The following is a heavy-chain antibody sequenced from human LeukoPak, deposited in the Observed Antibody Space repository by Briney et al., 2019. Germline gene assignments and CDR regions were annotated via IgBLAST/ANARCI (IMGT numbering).Heavy chain of an antibody. Sequence: TAGSLRLSCAASGFTFSSYWMHWVRQVPGEGLVWVARINPGGSSITYADSVKGRFTIPRDNAKNTLYLQMDSLRAEDTGVYYCARSNQADDYWGQGTLVTVSS. J-gene: IGHJ4*02. D-gene: IGHD1-14*01. V-gene: IGHV3-74*01. CDR3: ARSNQADDY. CDR2: INPGGSSI. CDR1: GFTFSSYW.